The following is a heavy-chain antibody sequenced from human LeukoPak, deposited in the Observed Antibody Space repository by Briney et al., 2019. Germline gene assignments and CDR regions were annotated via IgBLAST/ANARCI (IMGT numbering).Heavy chain of an antibody. J-gene: IGHJ5*02. CDR2: INPNSGGT. CDR3: ARDYIAVAGNWFDP. CDR1: GYTFTGYY. D-gene: IGHD6-19*01. Sequence: ASVTVSCKASGYTFTGYYMHWVRQAPGQGLEWMGWINPNSGGTNYAQKFQGRVTMTRDTSISTAYMELSRLRSDDTAVYYCARDYIAVAGNWFDPWGQGTLVTVSS. V-gene: IGHV1-2*02.